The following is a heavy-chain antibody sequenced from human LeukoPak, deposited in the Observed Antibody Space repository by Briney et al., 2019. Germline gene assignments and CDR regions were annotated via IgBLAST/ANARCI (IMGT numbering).Heavy chain of an antibody. V-gene: IGHV1-2*02. Sequence: GASVKVSCKPSGYTFTGYYLHWVRQAPGQALEWMGLMNPNTGATMYAQKFQDRVSMSRDTSSSTAYMDLTSLRSDDTAVYFCASDRVGSGWPRPYYFEFWGQGTLVTVSS. J-gene: IGHJ4*02. CDR3: ASDRVGSGWPRPYYFEF. CDR2: MNPNTGAT. CDR1: GYTFTGYY. D-gene: IGHD6-19*01.